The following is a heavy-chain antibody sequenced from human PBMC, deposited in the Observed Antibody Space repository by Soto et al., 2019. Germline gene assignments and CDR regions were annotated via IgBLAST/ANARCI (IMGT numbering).Heavy chain of an antibody. V-gene: IGHV5-51*01. CDR3: ARQRIAAAGYYYGMDV. CDR1: GYSFTNYW. D-gene: IGHD6-13*01. Sequence: GESLKISCKVSGYSFTNYWIGWVRQMPGKGLKWMGIVYPGDSDTRYSPSFRGQVTFSADKSINIAYLQWSSLKASDTVLYYCARQRIAAAGYYYGMDVWGQGTTFTVSS. J-gene: IGHJ6*02. CDR2: VYPGDSDT.